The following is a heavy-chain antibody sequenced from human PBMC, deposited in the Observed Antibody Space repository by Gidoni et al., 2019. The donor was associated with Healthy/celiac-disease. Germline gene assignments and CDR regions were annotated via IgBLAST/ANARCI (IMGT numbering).Heavy chain of an antibody. V-gene: IGHV1-2*02. CDR2: INPNSGGT. CDR3: ARGDIGEAGTN. J-gene: IGHJ4*02. CDR1: GYTFTGYY. D-gene: IGHD6-19*01. Sequence: QVQLVQSGAEVKKPGASVQVSCTASGYTFTGYYMHWVRQAPGQGLEWMGWINPNSGGTNYALKFEGRVTMTRDTSISTAYMELSRLRSDDTAVYYCARGDIGEAGTNWGQGTLVTVSS.